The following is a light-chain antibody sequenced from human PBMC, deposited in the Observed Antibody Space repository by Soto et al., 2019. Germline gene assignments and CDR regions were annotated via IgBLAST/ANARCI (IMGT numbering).Light chain of an antibody. V-gene: IGLV2-14*01. CDR2: DVS. Sequence: QSALTQPASVSGSPGQSITISCTGTSSDVGGYNYVSWYQQQPGKAPKLMIYDVSNRPSGVSNRCSGSKSGNTASLTISGLQAEDEADYDCSSYTSSSPYVFGTGTKLTVL. CDR1: SSDVGGYNY. CDR3: SSYTSSSPYV. J-gene: IGLJ1*01.